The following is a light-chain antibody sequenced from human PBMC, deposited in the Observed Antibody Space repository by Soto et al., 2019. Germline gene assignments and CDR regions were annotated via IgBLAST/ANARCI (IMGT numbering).Light chain of an antibody. Sequence: EIVLTQSPGTLSLSPGERATLSCRASQSVSGSYLAWYQQKPGQAPRLLIYGASSRATGIPDRFSGSGSGTDFTLTISRLEPEDFAVYHCQQYGDSPLTLGGGTNVDIK. CDR1: QSVSGSY. CDR2: GAS. J-gene: IGKJ4*01. CDR3: QQYGDSPLT. V-gene: IGKV3-20*01.